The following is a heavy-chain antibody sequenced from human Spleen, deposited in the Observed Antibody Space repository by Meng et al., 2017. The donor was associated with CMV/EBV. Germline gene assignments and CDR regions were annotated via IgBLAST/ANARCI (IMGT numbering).Heavy chain of an antibody. CDR3: AKVPVAGAGKADY. D-gene: IGHD6-13*01. J-gene: IGHJ4*02. CDR1: GFTFSSYG. V-gene: IGHV3-21*05. CDR2: ISNTDSPI. Sequence: GESLKISCAASGFTFSSYGMHWVRQAPGKGLEWVSYISNTDSPIYYIDSVKGRFTISRDNAKNSLYLQMDSLRAEDTAVYYCAKVPVAGAGKADYWGQGTLVTVSS.